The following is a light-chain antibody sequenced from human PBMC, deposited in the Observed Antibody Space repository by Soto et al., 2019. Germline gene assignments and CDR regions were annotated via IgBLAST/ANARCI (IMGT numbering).Light chain of an antibody. Sequence: QSVQTQPPSASGSPGQSVTISCTGTSSDVGGYNYVSWYQHHPGKAPKLMISEVSKRPSGVPDRFSGSKSGNTASLTVSGLQAEDEADYYCSSFAGNNNLVFGGGTKLTVL. CDR1: SSDVGGYNY. CDR2: EVS. V-gene: IGLV2-8*01. CDR3: SSFAGNNNLV. J-gene: IGLJ2*01.